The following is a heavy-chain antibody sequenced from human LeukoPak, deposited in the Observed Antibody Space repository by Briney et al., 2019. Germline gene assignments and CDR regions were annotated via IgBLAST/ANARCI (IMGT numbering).Heavy chain of an antibody. V-gene: IGHV3-23*01. J-gene: IGHJ4*02. CDR2: ISGPAGSC. CDR1: GFTFSSYA. CDR3: AKKVGLVSAPLYYFDV. D-gene: IGHD5/OR15-5a*01. Sequence: GGSLRLSCAASGFTFSSYAMSWVRQAPGKGLEWVSAISGPAGSCDYADSVKGRFTISRDNSKNTLFLKMNSLRAEDTAIYYCAKKVGLVSAPLYYFDVWGQGTLVTVSS.